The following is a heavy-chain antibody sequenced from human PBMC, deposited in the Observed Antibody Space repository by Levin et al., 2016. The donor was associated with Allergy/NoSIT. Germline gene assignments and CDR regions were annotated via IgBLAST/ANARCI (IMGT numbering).Heavy chain of an antibody. CDR3: AKDRATGYCSGGSCYFDY. CDR2: ISGSGGST. J-gene: IGHJ4*02. V-gene: IGHV3-23*01. Sequence: WIRQPPGKGLEWVSAISGSGGSTYYADSVKGRFTISRDNSKNTLYLQMNSLRAEDTAVYYCAKDRATGYCSGGSCYFDYWGQGTLVTVSS. D-gene: IGHD2-15*01.